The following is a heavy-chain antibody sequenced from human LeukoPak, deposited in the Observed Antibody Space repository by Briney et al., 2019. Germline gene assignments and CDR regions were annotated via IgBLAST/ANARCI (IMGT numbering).Heavy chain of an antibody. J-gene: IGHJ5*02. D-gene: IGHD2-15*01. Sequence: ASVKVSCKASGYTFTSYYMHWVRQAPGQGLEWMGIINPSGGSTSYAQKFQGRVTMTRDMSTSTVYMELSSLRSEDTAVYYCARAWRDCSGGSCYPDWFDPWGQGTLVTVSS. CDR3: ARAWRDCSGGSCYPDWFDP. V-gene: IGHV1-46*01. CDR1: GYTFTSYY. CDR2: INPSGGST.